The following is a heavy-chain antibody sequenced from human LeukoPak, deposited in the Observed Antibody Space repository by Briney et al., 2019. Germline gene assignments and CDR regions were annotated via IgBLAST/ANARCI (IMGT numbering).Heavy chain of an antibody. J-gene: IGHJ4*02. V-gene: IGHV4-34*01. Sequence: SETLSLTCAVQGGSHGHKYCSCIRQPPGKGLEWIGEIHPSGIFYHNPSLMSRVTISIDTSKSQFSLRLTSVTAADTAFYYCASGIDRSKTGDHWGQGSLVTVSS. CDR3: ASGIDRSKTGDH. CDR1: GGSHGHKY. D-gene: IGHD1-26*01. CDR2: IHPSGIF.